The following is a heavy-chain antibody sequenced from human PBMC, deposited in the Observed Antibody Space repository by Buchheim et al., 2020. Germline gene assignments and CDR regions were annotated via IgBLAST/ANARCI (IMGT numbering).Heavy chain of an antibody. Sequence: QVQLQESGPGLVKPSQTLSLTCTVSGGPISSGSYYWSWIRQPAGKGLEWIGRIYTSGTTNYNPSLKSRVTISVDTSKNQFSLKLSSVTAADTAVYYCARVSKNDDYWGQGTL. CDR3: ARVSKNDDY. CDR2: IYTSGTT. CDR1: GGPISSGSYY. V-gene: IGHV4-61*02. J-gene: IGHJ4*02.